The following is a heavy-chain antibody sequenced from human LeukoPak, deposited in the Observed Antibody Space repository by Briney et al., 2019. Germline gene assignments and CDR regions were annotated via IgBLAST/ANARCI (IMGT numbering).Heavy chain of an antibody. Sequence: PSETLSLTCTVSGGSLSGYYWSWIRQPPGKGLEWIGEINHSGSANYNPSLKSRVTISVDTSKNQFSLKLSSVTAADTAVYYCARSRLAAAAKHFQHWGQGTLVTVSS. CDR2: INHSGSA. D-gene: IGHD6-13*01. V-gene: IGHV4-34*01. CDR1: GGSLSGYY. J-gene: IGHJ1*01. CDR3: ARSRLAAAAKHFQH.